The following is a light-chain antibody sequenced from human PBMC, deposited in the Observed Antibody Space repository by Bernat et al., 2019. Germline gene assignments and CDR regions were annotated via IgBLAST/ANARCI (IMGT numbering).Light chain of an antibody. CDR2: DVN. CDR1: SSDVGGYNY. CDR3: CSYAGSYSFVV. V-gene: IGLV2-11*01. Sequence: QSALTQPRSVSGSPGQSVTISCSGTSSDVGGYNYVSWYQQHPAKAPKLMIYDVNKRPSGVPDRFSGSKSGNMASLTISGLQAEDEADYYCCSYAGSYSFVVFGGGTKLTVL. J-gene: IGLJ2*01.